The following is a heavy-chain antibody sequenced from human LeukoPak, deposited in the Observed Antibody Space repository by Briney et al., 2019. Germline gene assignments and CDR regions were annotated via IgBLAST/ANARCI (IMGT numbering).Heavy chain of an antibody. CDR3: ARVRSGYYIDY. CDR2: ITTSSTSI. V-gene: IGHV3-21*01. CDR1: GFTFSSVS. J-gene: IGHJ4*02. D-gene: IGHD3-3*01. Sequence: GGFLRLSCAASGFTFSSVSMNWVRQAPGKGLEWVSFITTSSTSIYYADSVRGRFTISRDNAKNSLHLQMNSLRAEDTAVYYCARVRSGYYIDYWGQGTLVTVSS.